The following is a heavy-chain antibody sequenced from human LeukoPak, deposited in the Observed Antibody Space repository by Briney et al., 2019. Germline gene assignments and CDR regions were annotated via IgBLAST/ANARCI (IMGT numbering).Heavy chain of an antibody. J-gene: IGHJ3*02. V-gene: IGHV3-21*01. CDR3: ARDRSVDAFDI. Sequence: PGGSLRLSCAASGFTFSSYSMNWVRQAPGKGLEWVSSISSSSSYIYYADSVKGRFTISRDNAKNSLYLQMNRLRAEDTAVYYCARDRSVDAFDIWGQGTMVTVSS. CDR2: ISSSSSYI. CDR1: GFTFSSYS.